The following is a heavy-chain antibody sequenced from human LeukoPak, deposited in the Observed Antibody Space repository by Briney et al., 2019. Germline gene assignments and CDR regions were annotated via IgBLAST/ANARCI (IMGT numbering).Heavy chain of an antibody. V-gene: IGHV1-46*01. CDR3: ARYPSVTIFGVVTYYFDY. D-gene: IGHD3-3*01. CDR2: INPSGGST. J-gene: IGHJ4*02. Sequence: ASVKVSCKASGYTFTSYYMHWVRQAPGQGLEWMGIINPSGGSTSYAQKFQGRVTMTRDTSTSTVYMELSSLRSEDTAVYYCARYPSVTIFGVVTYYFDYWGQGTQVTVSS. CDR1: GYTFTSYY.